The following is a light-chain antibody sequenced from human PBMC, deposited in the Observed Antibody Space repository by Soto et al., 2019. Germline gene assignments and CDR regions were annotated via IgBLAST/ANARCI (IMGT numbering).Light chain of an antibody. CDR1: SSNIGSNY. CDR2: SNN. J-gene: IGLJ2*01. CDR3: AAWDDSLSGYVV. Sequence: QPVLTQPPSASGTPGQTVTISCSGSSSNIGSNYVYWYQQLPGTAPKLLIYSNNQRPSGVPDRFSGSKSGTSASLAISGLRSEDEADYYCAAWDDSLSGYVVFGGGTKVTVL. V-gene: IGLV1-47*02.